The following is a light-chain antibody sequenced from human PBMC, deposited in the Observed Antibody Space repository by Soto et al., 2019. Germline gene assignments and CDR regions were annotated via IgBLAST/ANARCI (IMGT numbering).Light chain of an antibody. J-gene: IGLJ1*01. Sequence: QSVLTQPPSASATPGQRVTISCSGSNSNIGTNTVNWYQQLPGTAPRLLIYTNNQRPSGVPQRFSGSKNGTSASLAIGGLQSEDGADYYCAALDDTLGDYVFGDGTKGTV. CDR3: AALDDTLGDYV. V-gene: IGLV1-44*01. CDR2: TNN. CDR1: NSNIGTNT.